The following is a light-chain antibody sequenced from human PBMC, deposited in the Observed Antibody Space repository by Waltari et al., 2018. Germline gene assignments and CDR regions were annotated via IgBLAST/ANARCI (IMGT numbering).Light chain of an antibody. Sequence: DIVMTQSPLSLPVTPGEPASISCRSRRSPLHSNGYNYLDWYLQKPGQSPQLLIYLGSNRASGVPDRFSGSGSGTDFTLKINRVEAEDVGVYYCMQALQTPWTFGQGTKVEIK. CDR2: LGS. V-gene: IGKV2-28*01. J-gene: IGKJ1*01. CDR3: MQALQTPWT. CDR1: RSPLHSNGYNY.